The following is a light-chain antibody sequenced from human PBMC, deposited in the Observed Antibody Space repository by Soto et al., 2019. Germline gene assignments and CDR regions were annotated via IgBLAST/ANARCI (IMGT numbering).Light chain of an antibody. Sequence: QSVLTQPPSASGSPGQSVTISCTGTSSDVGGYNYVSWYQQHPGKAPKLMVYDVSTRPSGVPDRFSGSKSGNTASLTVSGLQAEDEADYYFSSYAPSSDWGVVFGGGTKLTVL. CDR3: SSYAPSSDWGVV. J-gene: IGLJ2*01. CDR2: DVS. V-gene: IGLV2-8*01. CDR1: SSDVGGYNY.